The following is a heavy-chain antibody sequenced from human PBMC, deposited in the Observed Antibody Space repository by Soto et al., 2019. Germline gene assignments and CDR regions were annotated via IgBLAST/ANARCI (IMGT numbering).Heavy chain of an antibody. D-gene: IGHD5-12*01. CDR2: INHSGST. CDR3: ARLRFYHGMDV. J-gene: IGHJ6*02. V-gene: IGHV4-34*01. Sequence: KPSETLSLTCAVYGGSFSGYYWSWIRQPPGKGLEWIGEINHSGSTNYNPSLKSRVTISVDTSKNQFSLKLSSVTAADTAVYYCARLRFYHGMDVWGQGTTVTVSS. CDR1: GGSFSGYY.